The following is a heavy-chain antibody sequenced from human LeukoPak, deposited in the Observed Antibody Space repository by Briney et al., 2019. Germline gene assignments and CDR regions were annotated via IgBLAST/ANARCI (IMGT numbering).Heavy chain of an antibody. CDR3: ARVTGNYYYYYMDV. CDR2: INHSGST. J-gene: IGHJ6*03. D-gene: IGHD3-10*01. V-gene: IGHV4-34*01. CDR1: GGSFSGYY. Sequence: SETLSLTCAVYGGSFSGYYWSWIRQPPGKGLEWIGEINHSGSTNYNPSLKSRVTMSVDTSKNQFSLKLSSVTAADTAVYYCARVTGNYYYYYMDVWGKGTTVTVSS.